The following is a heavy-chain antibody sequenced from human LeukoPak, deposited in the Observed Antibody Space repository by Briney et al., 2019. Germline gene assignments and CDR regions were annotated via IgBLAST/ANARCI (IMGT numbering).Heavy chain of an antibody. Sequence: GALRLSRAASGFTFSSYGMHWVRQAPGKGLEWVAVIWYDGSNKYYADSVKGRFTISRDNSKNTLYLQMNSLRAEDTAVYYCARDLDGPLDYWGQGTLVTVSS. CDR3: ARDLDGPLDY. V-gene: IGHV3-33*01. CDR2: IWYDGSNK. J-gene: IGHJ4*02. D-gene: IGHD3/OR15-3a*01. CDR1: GFTFSSYG.